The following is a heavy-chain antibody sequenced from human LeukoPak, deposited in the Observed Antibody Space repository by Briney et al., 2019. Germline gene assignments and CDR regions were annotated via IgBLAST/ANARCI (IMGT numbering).Heavy chain of an antibody. D-gene: IGHD6-13*01. CDR3: ARAYSSSWAYYYYYYMDV. Sequence: GASVKVSCKASGYTFTSYYMHWVRQAPGQGLEWMGIINPSGGSTSYAQKFQGRVTMTRNTSISTAYMELSSLRSEDTAVYYCARAYSSSWAYYYYYYMDVWGKGTTVTISS. J-gene: IGHJ6*03. V-gene: IGHV1-46*01. CDR2: INPSGGST. CDR1: GYTFTSYY.